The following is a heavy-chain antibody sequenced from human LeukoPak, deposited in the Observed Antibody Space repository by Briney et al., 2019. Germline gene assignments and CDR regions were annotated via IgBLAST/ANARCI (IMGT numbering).Heavy chain of an antibody. CDR2: MYHSGST. D-gene: IGHD6-13*01. CDR1: GGSISSSNW. V-gene: IGHV4-4*02. CDR3: ARKQSRAGAAGGTFDY. Sequence: SETLSLTCAVSGGSISSSNWWSWVRQPPGKGLEWIGEMYHSGSTNYNPPLKSRVTISVDTSKNQFSLKLTSVTAADTAVYYCARKQSRAGAAGGTFDYWGQGTLVTVSS. J-gene: IGHJ4*02.